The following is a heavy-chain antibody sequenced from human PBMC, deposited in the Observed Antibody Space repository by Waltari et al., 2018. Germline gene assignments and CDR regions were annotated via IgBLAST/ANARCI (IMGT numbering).Heavy chain of an antibody. CDR2: IDHSGNT. Sequence: QVQLQESGPGLVKPSETLSLTCTVSGYSISSGYYWGWVRQPPGKGLEWIGSIDHSGNTYYNPSLESRVTISVDTSKNQFSLKLSSVPSADTAVYYCARGPAPPNYFHYWGQGTLVTVSS. CDR1: GYSISSGYY. CDR3: ARGPAPPNYFHY. J-gene: IGHJ4*02. V-gene: IGHV4-38-2*02.